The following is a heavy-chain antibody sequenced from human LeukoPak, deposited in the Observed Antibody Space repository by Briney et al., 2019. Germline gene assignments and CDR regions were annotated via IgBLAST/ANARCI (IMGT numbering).Heavy chain of an antibody. CDR1: GFTFSSYG. CDR3: AKGVDRAMFYYYYMDV. CDR2: ISSSSSYI. Sequence: GGSLRLSCAASGFTFSSYGMHWVRQALGKGLEWVSSISSSSSYIYYADPVKGRFTISRDNSENTLYLQMNSLRAEDTAVYYCAKGVDRAMFYYYYMDVWGKGTTVTVSS. V-gene: IGHV3-21*01. D-gene: IGHD5-18*01. J-gene: IGHJ6*03.